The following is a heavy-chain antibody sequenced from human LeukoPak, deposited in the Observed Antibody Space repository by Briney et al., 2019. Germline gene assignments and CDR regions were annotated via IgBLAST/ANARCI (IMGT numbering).Heavy chain of an antibody. CDR1: GGSISSYY. CDR3: AREPLYSSSWSGSFDY. D-gene: IGHD6-13*01. Sequence: SETLSLTRTVSGGSISSYYWSWIRQPAGKGLEWIGRIYTSGSTNYNPSLKSRVTMSVDTSKNQFSLKLSSVTAANTAVYYCAREPLYSSSWSGSFDYWGQGTLVTVSS. CDR2: IYTSGST. J-gene: IGHJ4*02. V-gene: IGHV4-4*07.